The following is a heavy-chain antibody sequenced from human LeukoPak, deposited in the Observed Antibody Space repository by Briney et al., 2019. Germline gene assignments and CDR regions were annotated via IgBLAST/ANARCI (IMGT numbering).Heavy chain of an antibody. CDR2: IIPILGIA. Sequence: ASVKVSCKASGGTFSSYAISWVRQAPGQGLEWMGRIIPILGIANYAQEFQGRVTITADKSTSTAYMELSSLRSEDTAAYYCAGEVVVAAQRAFDYWGQGTLVTVSS. V-gene: IGHV1-69*04. CDR1: GGTFSSYA. J-gene: IGHJ4*02. D-gene: IGHD2-15*01. CDR3: AGEVVVAAQRAFDY.